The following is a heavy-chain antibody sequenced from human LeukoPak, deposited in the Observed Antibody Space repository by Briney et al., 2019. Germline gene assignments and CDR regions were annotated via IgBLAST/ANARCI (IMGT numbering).Heavy chain of an antibody. D-gene: IGHD3-16*01. CDR2: LNPISGDI. Sequence: GGSLRLSCAASGFTFSYFSMNWVRHAPGKGLEWISYLNPISGDIWYADSVKGRFTISRDNAKNSQYLQMNSLIDEDTAVYHCVRDHHYAFDSWGQGTLVTVSS. CDR1: GFTFSYFS. J-gene: IGHJ4*02. CDR3: VRDHHYAFDS. V-gene: IGHV3-48*02.